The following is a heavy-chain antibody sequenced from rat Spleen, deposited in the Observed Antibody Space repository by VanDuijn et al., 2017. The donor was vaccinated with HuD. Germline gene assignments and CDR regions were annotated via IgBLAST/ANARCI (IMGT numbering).Heavy chain of an antibody. Sequence: QVQLKESGPGLVQPSQTLSLTCTVSGFSLTSYGVSWVRQPPGKGLEWIGEIWSGGSTHYNSALKSRLSISRDTSKSQVFLKMNSLQTEDTAMYFCARSGRDWGQGVMVTVSS. J-gene: IGHJ2*01. CDR2: IWSGGST. D-gene: IGHD4-3*01. V-gene: IGHV2-16*01. CDR1: GFSLTSYG. CDR3: ARSGRD.